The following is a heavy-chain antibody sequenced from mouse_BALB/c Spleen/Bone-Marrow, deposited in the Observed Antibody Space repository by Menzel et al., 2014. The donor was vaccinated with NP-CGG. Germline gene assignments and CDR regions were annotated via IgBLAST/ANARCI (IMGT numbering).Heavy chain of an antibody. CDR1: GDSITSGY. J-gene: IGHJ1*01. D-gene: IGHD1-1*01. Sequence: EVKLMDSGPSLVKPSQTLSLTCSVTGDSITSGYWNWIRKFPGNKLEYMGYISYSGSTYYNPSLKSRISITRDTSKNQYYLQLNSVTTEDTATYYCARYYYGSSYWYFDVWGAGTTVTVSS. V-gene: IGHV3-8*02. CDR3: ARYYYGSSYWYFDV. CDR2: ISYSGST.